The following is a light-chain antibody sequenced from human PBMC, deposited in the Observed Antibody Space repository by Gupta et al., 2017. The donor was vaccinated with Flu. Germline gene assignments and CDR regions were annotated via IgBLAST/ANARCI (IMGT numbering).Light chain of an antibody. CDR3: AAWDDSLNGWV. CDR2: GDN. Sequence: QSVLTQPPSASGTPGQRVTISCSGSSSNIGSNTVAWYQQLPGTAPKLLIYGDNRRPSGFPDRFSGSKSGTSAALAISGLQSEDEVDYYCAAWDDSLNGWVFGGGTKLTVL. V-gene: IGLV1-44*01. J-gene: IGLJ3*02. CDR1: SSNIGSNT.